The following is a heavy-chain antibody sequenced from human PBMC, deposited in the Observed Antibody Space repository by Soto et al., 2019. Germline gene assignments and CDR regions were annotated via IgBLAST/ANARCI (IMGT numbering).Heavy chain of an antibody. CDR1: GGTFSGYA. D-gene: IGHD3-10*01. V-gene: IGHV1-69*13. CDR3: ARSGFADYGMDV. CDR2: IIPIFGTA. Sequence: ASVKVSCKASGGTFSGYAISWVRQAPGQGLEWMGGIIPIFGTANYAQKFQGRVTITADESTSTAYMELSSLRSEDTAVYYCARSGFADYGMDVWGQGTTVTVSS. J-gene: IGHJ6*02.